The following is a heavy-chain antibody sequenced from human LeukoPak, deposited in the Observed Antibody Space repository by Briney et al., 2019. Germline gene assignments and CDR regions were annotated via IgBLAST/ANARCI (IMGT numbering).Heavy chain of an antibody. CDR2: IYHSGST. Sequence: SETLSLTCAVSGGSISSGGYSWSWIRQPPGKGLEWIGYIYHSGSTYYSPSLKSRVTISVDRSKNQFSLKLSSVTAADTAVYYCARVDCSGGSCRIDYWGQGTLVTVSS. J-gene: IGHJ4*02. D-gene: IGHD2-15*01. CDR1: GGSISSGGYS. V-gene: IGHV4-30-2*01. CDR3: ARVDCSGGSCRIDY.